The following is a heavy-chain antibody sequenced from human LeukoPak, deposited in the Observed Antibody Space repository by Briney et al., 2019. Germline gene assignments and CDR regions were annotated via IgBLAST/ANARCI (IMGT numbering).Heavy chain of an antibody. V-gene: IGHV4-34*01. CDR1: GGSFSGYY. CDR3: ARGRRYSYGYGSNWFDP. D-gene: IGHD5-18*01. CDR2: INHSGST. Sequence: SETLSLTCAVYGGSFSGYYWSWIRQPPGKGLEWIGEINHSGSTNYNPSLKSRVTISVDTSKNQFSLKLSSVTAADTAVYYCARGRRYSYGYGSNWFDPWGQGTLVTVSS. J-gene: IGHJ5*02.